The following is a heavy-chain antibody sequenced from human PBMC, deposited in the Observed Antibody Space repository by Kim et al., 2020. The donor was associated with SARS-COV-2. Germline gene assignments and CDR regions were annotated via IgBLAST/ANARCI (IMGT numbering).Heavy chain of an antibody. J-gene: IGHJ6*02. Sequence: GESLKISCKGSGYSFTSYWIGWVRQMPGKGLEWMGIIYPGDSDTRYSPSFQGQVTISADKSISTAYLQWSSLKASDTAMYYCAGLEYDSSGYYWGYYYYGMDVWGQGTTVTVSS. D-gene: IGHD3-22*01. CDR3: AGLEYDSSGYYWGYYYYGMDV. CDR2: IYPGDSDT. CDR1: GYSFTSYW. V-gene: IGHV5-51*01.